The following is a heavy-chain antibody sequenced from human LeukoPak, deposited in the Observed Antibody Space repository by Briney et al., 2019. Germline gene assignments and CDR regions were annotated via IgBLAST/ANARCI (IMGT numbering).Heavy chain of an antibody. V-gene: IGHV3-30*03. CDR2: ISYDGSNK. J-gene: IGHJ6*03. Sequence: GGSLRLSCAASGFTFSSCGMHWVRQAPGKGLEWVAVISYDGSNKYYADSVKGRFTISRDNSKNTLYLQMNSLRAEDTAVYYCARVIVFRGYMDVWGKGTTVTVSS. D-gene: IGHD1-26*01. CDR3: ARVIVFRGYMDV. CDR1: GFTFSSCG.